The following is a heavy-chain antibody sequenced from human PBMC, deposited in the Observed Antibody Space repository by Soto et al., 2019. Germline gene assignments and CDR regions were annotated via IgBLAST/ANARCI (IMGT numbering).Heavy chain of an antibody. CDR1: GGSISSGGYS. V-gene: IGHV4-30-2*01. CDR3: ARGMTTVTTLDY. CDR2: IYHSGST. J-gene: IGHJ4*02. D-gene: IGHD4-4*01. Sequence: QLQLQESGSGLVKPSQTLSLTCAVSGGSISSGGYSWSWIRQPPGKGLEWIGYIYHSGSTYYNPSLKRRFTISVDRSKDQFSLKLSSVTAAATAVYYSARGMTTVTTLDYWGQGTLVTVSS.